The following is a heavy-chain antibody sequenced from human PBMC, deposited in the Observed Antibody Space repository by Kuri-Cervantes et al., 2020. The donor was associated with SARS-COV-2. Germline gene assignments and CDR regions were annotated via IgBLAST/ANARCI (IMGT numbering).Heavy chain of an antibody. J-gene: IGHJ4*02. CDR1: GFNFSRTD. CDR3: AKDRFGVHDF. D-gene: IGHD2-8*01. V-gene: IGHV3-30*18. Sequence: GSPLKISCVASGFNFSRTDMHWVRQTPGRGLEWVAAISYDGRKKKCVPSGKGRFTISRDNSQNTLYLQVKSLKSEDTAIYYCAKDRFGVHDFWGQGTLVTVSS. CDR2: ISYDGRKK.